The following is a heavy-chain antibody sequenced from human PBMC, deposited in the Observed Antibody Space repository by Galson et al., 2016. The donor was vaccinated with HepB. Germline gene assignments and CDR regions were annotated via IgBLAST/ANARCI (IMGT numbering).Heavy chain of an antibody. V-gene: IGHV1-69*13. CDR2: ILPLFPTP. CDR1: GNTFTSYA. Sequence: SVKVSCKVAGNTFTSYATSWVRQAPGQGLEWMGDILPLFPTPNYAEKFQGRITITADESTSTAYMELTDLGFEDTALYYCARDVWAYCSGKGCYSGYLDTWGQGTLVAVSS. CDR3: ARDVWAYCSGKGCYSGYLDT. J-gene: IGHJ4*02. D-gene: IGHD2-15*01.